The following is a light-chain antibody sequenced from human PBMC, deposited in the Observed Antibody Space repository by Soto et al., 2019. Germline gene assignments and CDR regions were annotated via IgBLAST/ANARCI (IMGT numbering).Light chain of an antibody. J-gene: IGKJ4*01. CDR1: QSVSSN. Sequence: EIVMTQSPATLSVSPGERATLSCRASQSVSSNLAWYQQKPGQTPKLLIYVASTRATVIPARFSGSGSGTEFTLTISSLQSEDFEVYYCQQYNVWPLTFGGGTKVEFK. CDR2: VAS. V-gene: IGKV3-15*01. CDR3: QQYNVWPLT.